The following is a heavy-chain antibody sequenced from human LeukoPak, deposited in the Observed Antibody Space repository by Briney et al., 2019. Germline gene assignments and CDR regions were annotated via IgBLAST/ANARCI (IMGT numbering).Heavy chain of an antibody. D-gene: IGHD1-26*01. CDR1: RFTFSTYS. CDR2: ITSSSSYI. CDR3: ARDPYSGSYSAYYYYYMDV. Sequence: GGSLRLSCAASRFTFSTYSMNWVRQAPGKGLEWVSSITSSSSYIYYADSVKGRFTISRDNATNSLYLQMNSLRAEDTAVYYCARDPYSGSYSAYYYYYMDVWGKGTTVTVSS. J-gene: IGHJ6*03. V-gene: IGHV3-21*01.